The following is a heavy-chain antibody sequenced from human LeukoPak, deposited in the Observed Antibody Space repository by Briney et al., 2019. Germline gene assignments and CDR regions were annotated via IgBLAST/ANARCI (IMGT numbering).Heavy chain of an antibody. V-gene: IGHV4-30-4*08. J-gene: IGHJ5*02. D-gene: IGHD2-2*01. CDR1: GGSITSHY. CDR3: ARGGCSSTSCYLFWFDP. CDR2: IYYSGST. Sequence: SETLSLTCSVSGGSITSHYWSWIRQPPGKGLEWIGYIYYSGSTYYNPSLKSRVTISVDTSKNQFSLKLSSVTAADTAVYYCARGGCSSTSCYLFWFDPWGQGTLVTVSS.